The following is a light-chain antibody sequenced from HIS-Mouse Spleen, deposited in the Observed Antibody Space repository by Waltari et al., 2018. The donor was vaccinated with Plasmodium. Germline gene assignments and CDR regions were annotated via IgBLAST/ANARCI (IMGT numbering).Light chain of an antibody. CDR2: GAS. CDR1: QSVSSN. V-gene: IGKV3-15*01. J-gene: IGKJ3*01. CDR3: QQYNNWSFT. Sequence: EIVMTQYPATLSVSPGERATLSCRASQSVSSNLAWYQQKPGQAPRLLFYGASTSATGIPARFSGSGSGTEFTLTISSLQSEDFAVYYCQQYNNWSFTFGPGTKVDIK.